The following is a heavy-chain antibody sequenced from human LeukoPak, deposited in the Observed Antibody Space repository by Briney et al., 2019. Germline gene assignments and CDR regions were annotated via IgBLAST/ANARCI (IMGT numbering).Heavy chain of an antibody. J-gene: IGHJ4*02. V-gene: IGHV1-2*02. CDR2: INPNSGGT. Sequence: ASVKVSCKASGYTFTGYYMHWVRQAPGQGLEWMGWINPNSGGTNYAQKFQGRVTMTRDTSISTAYMELSRLRSDDTAVYYCARGQAPSMQLWLQPLWYWGQGTLVTVSS. CDR1: GYTFTGYY. D-gene: IGHD5-18*01. CDR3: ARGQAPSMQLWLQPLWY.